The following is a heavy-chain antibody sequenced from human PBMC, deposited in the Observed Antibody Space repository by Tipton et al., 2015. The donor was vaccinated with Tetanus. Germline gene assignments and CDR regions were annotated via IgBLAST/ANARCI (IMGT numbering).Heavy chain of an antibody. J-gene: IGHJ4*02. CDR3: ARGEDTYKSGNY. V-gene: IGHV4-31*03. CDR2: IHPSGSA. CDR1: GGSISSGGYY. Sequence: TLSLTCTVSGGSISSGGYYWSWIRQHPGKGLEWIGYIHPSGSANSNPSLNSRVTISVDTSKNQFSLRLTSVTAADTAVYYCARGEDTYKSGNYWGQGTLVTVSS. D-gene: IGHD5-24*01.